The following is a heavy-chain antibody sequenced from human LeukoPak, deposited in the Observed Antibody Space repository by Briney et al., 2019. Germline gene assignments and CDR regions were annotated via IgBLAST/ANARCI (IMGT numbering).Heavy chain of an antibody. CDR2: ISSSGYTT. J-gene: IGHJ4*02. CDR3: ARDWALFDSGALGH. Sequence: GGSLRLSCEASGFTFSDYYLSWIRQAPGKGLEWISSISSSGYTTYYADSVKGRFAISRDNAKNSLYLQMNSLRAEDTAVYYCARDWALFDSGALGHWGQGTLVTVSS. CDR1: GFTFSDYY. D-gene: IGHD3-3*02. V-gene: IGHV3-11*01.